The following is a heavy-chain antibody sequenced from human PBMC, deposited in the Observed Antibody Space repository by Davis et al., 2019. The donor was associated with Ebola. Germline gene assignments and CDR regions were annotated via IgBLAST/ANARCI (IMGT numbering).Heavy chain of an antibody. J-gene: IGHJ4*02. CDR3: AKDRGSGSYSYFDY. CDR2: IWYDGSNK. V-gene: IGHV3-33*03. Sequence: GESLKISCAASGFTFSSYGMHWVRQAPGKGLEWVAVIWYDGSNKYYADSVKGRFTISRDNAKNSLYLQMNSLRAEDTALYYCAKDRGSGSYSYFDYWGQGTLVTVSS. D-gene: IGHD1-26*01. CDR1: GFTFSSYG.